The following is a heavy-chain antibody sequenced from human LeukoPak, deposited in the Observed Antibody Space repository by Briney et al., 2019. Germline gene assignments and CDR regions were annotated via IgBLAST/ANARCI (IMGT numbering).Heavy chain of an antibody. D-gene: IGHD6-19*01. Sequence: GGWLRLSCAASGFTFSSYGMSCVRQAPGRGREWVSGITSGGGSTYYADSVTRRFIVSRDTSKNTLYLQTNSLRAEDTAVYYCAKDHGTAVAGFYYWGQGTLVTVSS. J-gene: IGHJ4*02. CDR3: AKDHGTAVAGFYY. V-gene: IGHV3-23*01. CDR1: GFTFSSYG. CDR2: ITSGGGST.